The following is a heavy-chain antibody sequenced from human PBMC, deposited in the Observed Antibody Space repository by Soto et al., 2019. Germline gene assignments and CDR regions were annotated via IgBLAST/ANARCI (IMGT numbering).Heavy chain of an antibody. CDR2: IKQDGSEK. J-gene: IGHJ5*02. Sequence: EVQLVESGGGLVQPGGSLRLSCAASGFTFSSYWMSWVRQAPGKGLEWVANIKQDGSEKYYVDSVKGRFTISRDNPKNSLYLQMHGLTAVDTAVYYCARRPSGYDFGWFDPWGQGTLVTVSS. D-gene: IGHD5-12*01. V-gene: IGHV3-7*05. CDR1: GFTFSSYW. CDR3: ARRPSGYDFGWFDP.